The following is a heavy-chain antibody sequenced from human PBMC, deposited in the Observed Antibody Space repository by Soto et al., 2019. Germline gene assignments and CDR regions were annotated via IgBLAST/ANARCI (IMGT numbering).Heavy chain of an antibody. CDR3: AKDIVVVVAATLRSDY. CDR1: GFTFSSYA. CDR2: ISGSGGST. Sequence: GGSLRLSCATSGFTFSSYAMSWVRQAPGKGLEWVSAISGSGGSTYYADSVKGRFTISRDNSKNTLYLQMNSLRAEDTAVYYCAKDIVVVVAATLRSDYWGQGTLVTVSS. J-gene: IGHJ4*02. D-gene: IGHD2-15*01. V-gene: IGHV3-23*01.